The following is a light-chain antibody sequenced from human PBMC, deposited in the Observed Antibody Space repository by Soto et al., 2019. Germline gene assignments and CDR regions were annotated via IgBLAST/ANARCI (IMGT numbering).Light chain of an antibody. CDR1: SSDVGGYNY. J-gene: IGLJ2*01. CDR3: TSFTSYTTLV. Sequence: QSALTQPASVSGSPGQSITISCTGTSSDVGGYNYVSWYQQYPGKAPKLMIYEVSNRPSGVSNRFSGSKSGNTASLTISGLQAEDEADYYCTSFTSYTTLVFGGGTQLTVL. V-gene: IGLV2-14*01. CDR2: EVS.